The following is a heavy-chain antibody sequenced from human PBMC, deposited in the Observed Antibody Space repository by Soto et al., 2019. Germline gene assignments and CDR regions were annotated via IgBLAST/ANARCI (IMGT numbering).Heavy chain of an antibody. CDR1: GFPFDDYT. D-gene: IGHD2-21*01. CDR2: ISWDGNST. J-gene: IGHJ6*02. Sequence: DVHLVESGGLVVQPGGSLRLSCAASGFPFDDYTLHWVRQAPGQGLEWVSLISWDGNSTYYADSVKGRFTISRDNTKNSLYLQMNSLRSEDTALYYCAKERAVVQPDTINDFGMDVWGQGTTVTVSS. V-gene: IGHV3-43*01. CDR3: AKERAVVQPDTINDFGMDV.